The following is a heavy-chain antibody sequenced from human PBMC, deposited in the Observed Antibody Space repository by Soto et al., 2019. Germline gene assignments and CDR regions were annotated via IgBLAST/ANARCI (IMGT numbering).Heavy chain of an antibody. D-gene: IGHD3-10*01. J-gene: IGHJ4*02. CDR1: GASFSDYY. V-gene: IGHV4-34*01. CDR2: INYTGGT. CDR3: TTAEFGLPPEY. Sequence: QVQLQQWGAGLLKPSETLSLTCAVYGASFSDYYWTWVRRPPGKGLEWIGEINYTGGTNYNPSLKSRVTMSIDKSKHQFSLKLSSVTAADTAVYYCTTAEFGLPPEYWGQGTLVTVSS.